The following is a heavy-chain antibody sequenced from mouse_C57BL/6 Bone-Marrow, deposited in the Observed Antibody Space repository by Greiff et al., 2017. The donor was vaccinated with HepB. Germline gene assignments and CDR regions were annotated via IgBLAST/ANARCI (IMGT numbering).Heavy chain of an antibody. D-gene: IGHD3-2*02. CDR1: GYSITSGYY. Sequence: EVKLQESGPGLVKPSQSLSLTCSVTGYSITSGYYWNWIRQFPGNKLEWMGYISYDGSNNYNPSLKNRISITRDTSKNQFFLKLNSVTTEDTATYYCARAQLRLPDYWGQGTTLTVSS. CDR3: ARAQLRLPDY. V-gene: IGHV3-6*01. J-gene: IGHJ2*01. CDR2: ISYDGSN.